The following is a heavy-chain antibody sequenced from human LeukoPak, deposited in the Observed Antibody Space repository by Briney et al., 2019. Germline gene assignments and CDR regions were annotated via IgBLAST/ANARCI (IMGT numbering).Heavy chain of an antibody. CDR2: INSDGSST. D-gene: IGHD4-17*01. CDR3: ARNADYGDSNPFDY. CDR1: GFTVSSYW. V-gene: IGHV3-74*01. J-gene: IGHJ4*02. Sequence: GGSLRLSCAASGFTVSSYWMHWVRQAPGKGLVWVSRINSDGSSTNYADSVKGRFTISRDNAKNTLYLQMNSLRAEDTAVYYCARNADYGDSNPFDYWGQGTLVTVSS.